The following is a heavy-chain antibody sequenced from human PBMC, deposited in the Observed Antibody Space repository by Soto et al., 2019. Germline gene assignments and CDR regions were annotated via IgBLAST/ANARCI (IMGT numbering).Heavy chain of an antibody. CDR3: ASTTGRYCISTSCYPGLLYYYGMDV. CDR2: IIAIFGTA. CDR1: GGTFSSYA. D-gene: IGHD2-2*01. Sequence: QVQLVQSGAEVKKPGSSVKVSCKASGGTFSSYAISWVRQAPGQGLEWMGGIIAIFGTANYAQKFQGRVTITADESTSTAYMELSSLRSEDTAVYYCASTTGRYCISTSCYPGLLYYYGMDVWGQGTTVTVSS. V-gene: IGHV1-69*12. J-gene: IGHJ6*02.